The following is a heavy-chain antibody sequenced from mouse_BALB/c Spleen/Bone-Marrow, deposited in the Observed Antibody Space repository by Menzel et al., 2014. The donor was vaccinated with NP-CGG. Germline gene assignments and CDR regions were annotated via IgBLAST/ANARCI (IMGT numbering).Heavy chain of an antibody. CDR2: ILPGSGIT. CDR1: GYTFNSYW. J-gene: IGHJ3*01. Sequence: QVQLQQSGAELMKPGASVKISCKATGYTFNSYWIDWVKQRPGHGLEWIGEILPGSGITNYNEKFKVKATFNADTSSNTAYMQLSSLTSEDSAVYYCARSPYWGQGTLVTVSA. CDR3: ARSPY. V-gene: IGHV1-9*01.